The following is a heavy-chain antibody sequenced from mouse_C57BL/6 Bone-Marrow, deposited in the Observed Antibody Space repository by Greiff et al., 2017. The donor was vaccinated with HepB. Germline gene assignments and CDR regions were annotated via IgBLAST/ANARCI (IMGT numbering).Heavy chain of an antibody. Sequence: VQLKQPGAELVKPGASVKLSCKASGYTFTSYWMHWVKQRPGQGLEWIGMIHPNSGSTNYNEKFKSKATLTVDKSSSTAYMQLSSLTSEDSAVYYCARGTTVAPYYFDYWGQGTTLTVSS. D-gene: IGHD1-1*01. CDR3: ARGTTVAPYYFDY. CDR2: IHPNSGST. CDR1: GYTFTSYW. V-gene: IGHV1-64*01. J-gene: IGHJ2*01.